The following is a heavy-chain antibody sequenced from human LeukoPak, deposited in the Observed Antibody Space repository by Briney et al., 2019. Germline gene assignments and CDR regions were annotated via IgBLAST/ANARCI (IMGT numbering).Heavy chain of an antibody. D-gene: IGHD5-12*01. CDR1: GFTFSSYW. V-gene: IGHV3-7*01. CDR3: ARIGYSGYEFDY. J-gene: IGHJ4*02. Sequence: PGGSLRLSCAASGFTFSSYWMSWVRQAPGKGLEWVANIKQDGSEKHYVDSVEARFTISRANAKNSLFLDMNSLRAEDTAVYFCARIGYSGYEFDYWGQGILVTVSS. CDR2: IKQDGSEK.